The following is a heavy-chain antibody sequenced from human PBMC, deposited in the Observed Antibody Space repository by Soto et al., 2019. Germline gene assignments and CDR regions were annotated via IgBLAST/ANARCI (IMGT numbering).Heavy chain of an antibody. Sequence: ASVKVSCKASGYTFTSYDISWVRQATGQGLEWMGWMNPNSGNTGYAQKFQGRVTMTRNTSISTAYMELSSLRSEDTGVYYCARGGVFFFAAPTNPFDYWGQGTLVTVSS. CDR1: GYTFTSYD. CDR3: ARGGVFFFAAPTNPFDY. V-gene: IGHV1-8*01. J-gene: IGHJ4*02. CDR2: MNPNSGNT. D-gene: IGHD3-10*01.